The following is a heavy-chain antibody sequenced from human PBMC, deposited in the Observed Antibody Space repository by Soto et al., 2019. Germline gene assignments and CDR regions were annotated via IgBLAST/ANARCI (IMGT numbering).Heavy chain of an antibody. V-gene: IGHV5-51*01. CDR3: SRHGVGDILTGQPDY. D-gene: IGHD3-9*01. Sequence: KDACRVAEYSSTSYWIGCVSKKPGKGLEWMGIIYPGDSDTRYSPSFQGQVTISADKSISTAYLQWSSLKASDTAMYYCSRHGVGDILTGQPDYWGQGTLVSVSS. J-gene: IGHJ4*02. CDR2: IYPGDSDT. CDR1: EYSSTSYW.